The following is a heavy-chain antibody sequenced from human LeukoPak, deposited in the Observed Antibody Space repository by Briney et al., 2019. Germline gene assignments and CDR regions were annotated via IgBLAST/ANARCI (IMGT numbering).Heavy chain of an antibody. CDR3: ARDNNNLFDY. Sequence: GGSLRLSCAASGFTFSYYYMSWVRQAPGKGLEWVANIKQDGSEQYYVDSVKGRFTISKDNAKNSLSLQMNSLRAEDTAMYFCARDNNNLFDYWGQGTLVTASS. V-gene: IGHV3-7*01. D-gene: IGHD1/OR15-1a*01. J-gene: IGHJ4*02. CDR1: GFTFSYYY. CDR2: IKQDGSEQ.